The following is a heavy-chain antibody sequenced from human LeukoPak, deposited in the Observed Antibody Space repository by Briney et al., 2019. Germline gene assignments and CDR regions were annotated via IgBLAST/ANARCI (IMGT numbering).Heavy chain of an antibody. J-gene: IGHJ4*02. D-gene: IGHD3-9*01. V-gene: IGHV4-59*12. Sequence: SETLSLTCTVSGGSISSYYWSWIRQPPGKGLEWIGYIYYSGSTNYNPSLKSRVTISVDTSKNQFSLKLSPVTAADTAVYYCARVKAYYDILTGYYGACLVFDYWGQGTLVTVSS. CDR2: IYYSGST. CDR3: ARVKAYYDILTGYYGACLVFDY. CDR1: GGSISSYY.